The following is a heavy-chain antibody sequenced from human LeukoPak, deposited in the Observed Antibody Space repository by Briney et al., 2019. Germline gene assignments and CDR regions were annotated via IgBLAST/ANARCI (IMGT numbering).Heavy chain of an antibody. CDR1: GFSFSDAW. Sequence: GGSLRLSCAASGFSFSDAWMNWVRQAPGKGLEWVSSISSSSSYIYYADSVKGRFTISRDNAKNSLYLQMNSLRAEDTAVYYCATYYDYVWGSSYYFDYWGQGTLVTVSS. CDR2: ISSSSSYI. J-gene: IGHJ4*02. CDR3: ATYYDYVWGSSYYFDY. V-gene: IGHV3-21*01. D-gene: IGHD3-16*01.